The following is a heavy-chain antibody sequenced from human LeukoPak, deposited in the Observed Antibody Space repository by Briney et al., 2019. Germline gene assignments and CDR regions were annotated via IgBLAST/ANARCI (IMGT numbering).Heavy chain of an antibody. Sequence: ETLSLTCTVSGGSISSYYWSWIRQPPGKGLEWIGYIYYSGSTNYNPSLKSRVTISVDTSKNQFSLKLSSVTAADTAVYYCARSGTTCYTYSNWFDPWGQGTLVTVSS. CDR3: ARSGTTCYTYSNWFDP. V-gene: IGHV4-59*01. CDR1: GGSISSYY. D-gene: IGHD2-2*02. J-gene: IGHJ5*02. CDR2: IYYSGST.